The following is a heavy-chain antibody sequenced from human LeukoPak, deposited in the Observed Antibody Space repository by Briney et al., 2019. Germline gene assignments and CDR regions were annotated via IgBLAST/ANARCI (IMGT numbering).Heavy chain of an antibody. CDR3: AKDSSIYSSSSGDFDY. V-gene: IGHV3-23*01. CDR1: GFTFSNYA. J-gene: IGHJ4*02. Sequence: PGGSLRLSCAASGFTFSNYAMNWVRQAPGKGLEWVSAISGSGGSTYYADSVKGRFTISRDNSKNTLYLRMNSLRAEDMAVYYCAKDSSIYSSSSGDFDYWGQGTLVTVSS. CDR2: ISGSGGST. D-gene: IGHD6-6*01.